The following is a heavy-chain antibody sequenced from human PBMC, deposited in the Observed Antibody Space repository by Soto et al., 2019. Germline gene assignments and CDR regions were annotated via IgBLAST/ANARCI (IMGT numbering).Heavy chain of an antibody. D-gene: IGHD3-16*01. V-gene: IGHV3-23*01. CDR2: ISASGGST. CDR3: VTTRLAGGFDY. CDR1: GFTFNNYA. Sequence: EVQLLDSGGGLVQPGGSLRLSCAASGFTFNNYAMSWVRQAPGKGLEGVSSISASGGSTNYVDSVKGRFTIARDNSENTVYLQMNSLRAEETTVYYCVTTRLAGGFDYWGQGSLVTVSS. J-gene: IGHJ4*02.